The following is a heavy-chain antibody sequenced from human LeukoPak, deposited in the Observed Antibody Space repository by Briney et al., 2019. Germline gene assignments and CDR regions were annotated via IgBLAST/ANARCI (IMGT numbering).Heavy chain of an antibody. CDR1: GGSISSYY. Sequence: SSETLSLTCTVSGGSISSYYWSWIRQPPGKGLEWIGYIYYSGSTNYNPSLKSRVTISVDTSKNQFSLKLSSVTAADTAVYYCARHSRGSYRPTYFDYWGQGTLVTVSS. J-gene: IGHJ4*02. D-gene: IGHD3-16*02. V-gene: IGHV4-59*08. CDR2: IYYSGST. CDR3: ARHSRGSYRPTYFDY.